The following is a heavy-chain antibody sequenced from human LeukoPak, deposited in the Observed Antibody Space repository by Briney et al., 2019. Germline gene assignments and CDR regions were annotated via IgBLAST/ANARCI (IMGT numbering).Heavy chain of an antibody. CDR2: IYTSEST. CDR1: GGFISSSSYF. D-gene: IGHD3-16*01. Sequence: SETLSLTCTVSGGFISSSSYFWGWIRQPPGKGLEWIGSIYTSESTNYNPSLKSRVTISVDTSKNYFSLKLSSVTAADTAVYFCARTNNYDYPWFDPWGQGTLVTVSS. V-gene: IGHV4-39*02. CDR3: ARTNNYDYPWFDP. J-gene: IGHJ5*02.